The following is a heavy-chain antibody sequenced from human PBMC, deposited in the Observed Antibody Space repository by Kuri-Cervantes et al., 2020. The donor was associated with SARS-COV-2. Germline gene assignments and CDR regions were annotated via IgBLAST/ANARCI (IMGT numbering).Heavy chain of an antibody. D-gene: IGHD2/OR15-2a*01. CDR1: GFTFSSYA. Sequence: GGSLRLSCAASGFTFSSYAMSWVRQAPGKGLEWVSAISGSGGSTYYADSVKGRFTISRDNSKNTLYLQMNSLRAEDTAVYYCARDRGIVETFDYWGQGTLITVSS. V-gene: IGHV3-23*01. J-gene: IGHJ4*02. CDR3: ARDRGIVETFDY. CDR2: ISGSGGST.